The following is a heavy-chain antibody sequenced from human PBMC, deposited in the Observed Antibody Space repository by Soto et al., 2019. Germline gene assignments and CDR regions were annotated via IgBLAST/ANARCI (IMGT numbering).Heavy chain of an antibody. CDR2: MNPNSGNT. CDR3: ARGPLIWSGYYKGRNYFDY. J-gene: IGHJ4*02. D-gene: IGHD3-3*01. V-gene: IGHV1-8*01. CDR1: GYTFTSYD. Sequence: ASVKVSCKASGYTFTSYDINWVRQATGQGLEWMGWMNPNSGNTGYAQKFQGRVTMTRNTSISTAYMELSSLRSEDTAVYYCARGPLIWSGYYKGRNYFDYWGQGTLVTVSS.